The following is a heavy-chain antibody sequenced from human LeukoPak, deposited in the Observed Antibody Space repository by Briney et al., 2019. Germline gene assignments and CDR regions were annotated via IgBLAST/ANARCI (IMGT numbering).Heavy chain of an antibody. V-gene: IGHV3-23*01. CDR1: GFTFSSYG. Sequence: QSGESLRLSCAASGFTFSSYGMSWVRQAPGKGLEWVSAISCSGGSTYYADSVKGRFTISRDNYKNTLYLQMNSLRAEDTAVYYCAKSRRLLSYSTLDYWGQGTLVTVSS. CDR2: ISCSGGST. CDR3: AKSRRLLSYSTLDY. J-gene: IGHJ4*02. D-gene: IGHD2-2*01.